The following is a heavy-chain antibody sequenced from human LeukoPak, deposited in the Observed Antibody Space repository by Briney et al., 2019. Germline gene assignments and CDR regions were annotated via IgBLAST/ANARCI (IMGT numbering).Heavy chain of an antibody. CDR1: GGSISSSSYY. D-gene: IGHD3-3*01. V-gene: IGHV4-39*07. CDR2: IYYSGST. Sequence: SETLSLTCTVSGGSISSSSYYWGRIRQPPGKGLEWIGSIYYSGSTYCNPSLKSRVTISVDTSKNQFSLKLSSVTAADTAVYYCARDLGPPSQFRWLEAYWGQGTLVTVSS. CDR3: ARDLGPPSQFRWLEAY. J-gene: IGHJ4*02.